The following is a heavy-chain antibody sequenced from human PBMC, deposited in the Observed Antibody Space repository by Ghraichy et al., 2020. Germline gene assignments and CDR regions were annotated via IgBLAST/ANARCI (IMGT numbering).Heavy chain of an antibody. CDR3: ARDKTRGYYYGMDV. CDR2: ISSSSSYI. V-gene: IGHV3-21*01. D-gene: IGHD2-2*01. Sequence: GGSLRLSCAASGFTFSSYSMNWVRQAPGKGLEWVSSISSSSSYIYYADSVKGRFTISRDNAKNSLYLQMNSLRAEDTAVYYCARDKTRGYYYGMDVWGQGTTVTVSS. CDR1: GFTFSSYS. J-gene: IGHJ6*02.